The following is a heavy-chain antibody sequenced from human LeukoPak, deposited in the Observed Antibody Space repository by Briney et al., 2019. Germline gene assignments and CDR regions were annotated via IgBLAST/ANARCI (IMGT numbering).Heavy chain of an antibody. Sequence: GGSLRLSCAASGFTFSSYAMHWVRQAPGKGLEWVAVISYDGSNKYYADSVKGRFTIPRDNSKNTLYLQMNSLRAEDTAVYYCARVGTVGATRDPSDYWGQGTLVTVSS. V-gene: IGHV3-30-3*01. D-gene: IGHD1-26*01. CDR1: GFTFSSYA. J-gene: IGHJ4*02. CDR2: ISYDGSNK. CDR3: ARVGTVGATRDPSDY.